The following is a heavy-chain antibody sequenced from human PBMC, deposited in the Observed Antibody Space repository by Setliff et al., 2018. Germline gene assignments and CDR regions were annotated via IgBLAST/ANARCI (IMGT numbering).Heavy chain of an antibody. CDR2: IYYSGST. V-gene: IGHV4-4*02. CDR1: GGSISSSIW. J-gene: IGHJ6*02. CDR3: ARDKPEGYNFWSGYLGGGLMDV. Sequence: SETLSLTCAVSGGSISSSIWWSWVRQAPGKGLEWIGSIYYSGSTYYNPSLKSRVTISVDTSKNQFSLKLSSVTAADTAVYYCARDKPEGYNFWSGYLGGGLMDVWGQGTTVTVSS. D-gene: IGHD3-3*01.